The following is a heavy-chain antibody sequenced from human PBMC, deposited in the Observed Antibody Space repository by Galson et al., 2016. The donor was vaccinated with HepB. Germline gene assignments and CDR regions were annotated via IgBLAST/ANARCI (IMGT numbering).Heavy chain of an antibody. CDR1: GFSVSSNY. J-gene: IGHJ6*04. D-gene: IGHD5-12*01. CDR2: TDTGGNT. V-gene: IGHV3-53*01. CDR3: ARDRGYSGYDHWVGRYYYYGMDV. Sequence: SLRLSCAASGFSVSSNYMAWVRQAPGKGLEWVSVTDTGGNTYYADSVKGRFTISRDNSKNTLDVQMSSLRAEDTAVYYCARDRGYSGYDHWVGRYYYYGMDVWGKGTTVTVSS.